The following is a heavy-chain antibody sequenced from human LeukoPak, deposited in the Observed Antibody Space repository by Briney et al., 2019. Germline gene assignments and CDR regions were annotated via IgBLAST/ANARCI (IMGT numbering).Heavy chain of an antibody. CDR1: GFTFSRYT. D-gene: IGHD2-2*01. Sequence: GGSLRLSCAASGFTFSRYTMNWVRQAPGKGLEWVSSISGSSTYIYYADSVKGRFTISRDNAKNSLFLQMNSLRAEDTAVYYCARGILGYCSSTSCYDWFDPWGQGTLVTVSS. V-gene: IGHV3-21*01. CDR3: ARGILGYCSSTSCYDWFDP. CDR2: ISGSSTYI. J-gene: IGHJ5*02.